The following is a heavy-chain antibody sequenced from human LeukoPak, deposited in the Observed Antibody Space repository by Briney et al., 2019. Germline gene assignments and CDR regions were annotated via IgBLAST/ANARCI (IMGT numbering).Heavy chain of an antibody. V-gene: IGHV3-20*04. CDR1: GFRFDDYG. CDR3: ARDSSGYNPHYYYYMDV. Sequence: GSLSLSCEASGFRFDDYGMSWVRQAPGKGLEWVSGINWNGGSIGYADSVKGRFTISRDNAKNSLYLQMNSLRAEDTALYYCARDSSGYNPHYYYYMDVWGKGTTVTVSS. D-gene: IGHD3-22*01. CDR2: INWNGGSI. J-gene: IGHJ6*03.